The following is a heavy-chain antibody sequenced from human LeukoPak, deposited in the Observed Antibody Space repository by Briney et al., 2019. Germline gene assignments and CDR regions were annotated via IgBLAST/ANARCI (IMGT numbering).Heavy chain of an antibody. V-gene: IGHV1-46*01. CDR2: INPSGGST. CDR1: GYTFTSYY. Sequence: ASVKASCKASGYTFTSYYMHWVRQAPGQGLEWMGIINPSGGSTSYAQKFQGRVTMTRDTSTSTVYMELSSLRSEDTAVYYCVVSSTSWTPGRGYYYGMDVWGQGTTVTVSS. J-gene: IGHJ6*02. D-gene: IGHD2-2*01. CDR3: VVSSTSWTPGRGYYYGMDV.